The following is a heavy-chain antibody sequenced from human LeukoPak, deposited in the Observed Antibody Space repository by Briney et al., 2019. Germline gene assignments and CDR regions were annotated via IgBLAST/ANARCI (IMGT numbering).Heavy chain of an antibody. J-gene: IGHJ3*02. CDR2: INPSGGST. CDR3: ARGVEMVNWRDAFDI. Sequence: ASVKVSCKASGYTLTSYYMHWVRQAPGQGLEWMGIINPSGGSTSYAQKFQGRVTMTRDTSTSTVYMELSSLRSEDTAVYYCARGVEMVNWRDAFDIWGQGTMVTVSS. D-gene: IGHD5-24*01. V-gene: IGHV1-46*01. CDR1: GYTLTSYY.